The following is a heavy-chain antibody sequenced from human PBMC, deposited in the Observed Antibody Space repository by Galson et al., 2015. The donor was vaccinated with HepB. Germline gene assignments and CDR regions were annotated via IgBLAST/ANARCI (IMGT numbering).Heavy chain of an antibody. J-gene: IGHJ4*02. V-gene: IGHV4-30-2*01. Sequence: TLSLTCAVSGGSISSGGYSWSWIRQPPGKGLEWIGYIYHSGSTYYNPSLKSRVTISVDRSKNQFSLKLSSVTAADTAVYYCARGRGSEGYYDFWSGYFDYWGQGTLVTVSS. CDR2: IYHSGST. CDR1: GGSISSGGYS. D-gene: IGHD3-3*01. CDR3: ARGRGSEGYYDFWSGYFDY.